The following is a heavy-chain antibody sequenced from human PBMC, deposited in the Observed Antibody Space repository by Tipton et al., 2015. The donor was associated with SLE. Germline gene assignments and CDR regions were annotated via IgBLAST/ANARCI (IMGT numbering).Heavy chain of an antibody. CDR3: ARDETTGRPFDP. V-gene: IGHV4-38-2*02. CDR2: IYHSGST. D-gene: IGHD1-1*01. Sequence: TLSLTCAVSGYSVSSGYYWGWIRQPPGKGLEWIGSIYHSGSTYYNPSLKSRVTISVDTSKNQFSLKLSSVTAADTAVYYCARDETTGRPFDPWGQGTLVTVSS. J-gene: IGHJ5*02. CDR1: GYSVSSGYY.